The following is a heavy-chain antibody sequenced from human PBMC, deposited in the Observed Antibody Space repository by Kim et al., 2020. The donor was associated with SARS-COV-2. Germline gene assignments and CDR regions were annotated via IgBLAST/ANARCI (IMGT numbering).Heavy chain of an antibody. J-gene: IGHJ6*02. Sequence: YYADTVKGRFTISRDNSKKTLYLQMNSLRAEDTAVYYCAKDAKQGIMDVWGQGTTVTVSS. D-gene: IGHD7-27*01. V-gene: IGHV3-30*02. CDR3: AKDAKQGIMDV.